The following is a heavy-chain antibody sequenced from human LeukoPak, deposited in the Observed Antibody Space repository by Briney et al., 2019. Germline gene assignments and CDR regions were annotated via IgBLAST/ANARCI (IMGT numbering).Heavy chain of an antibody. D-gene: IGHD3-3*01. Sequence: SETLSLTCIVSGASVTSGSFYWSWIPQPPGKGLEWIGCVDYSGSTNYNPSLRGRVTISLDTSNKQFSLKLTSMTAADTAVYYCARTGRFLEWASDYWGQGTMVTVSS. J-gene: IGHJ4*02. CDR3: ARTGRFLEWASDY. V-gene: IGHV4-61*01. CDR2: VDYSGST. CDR1: GASVTSGSFY.